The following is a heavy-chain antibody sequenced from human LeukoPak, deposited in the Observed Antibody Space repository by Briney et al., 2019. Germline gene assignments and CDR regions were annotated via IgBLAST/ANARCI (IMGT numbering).Heavy chain of an antibody. Sequence: GGSLRLSCAASGFTFSSYAMSWVRQAPGKGLEWVPAISGSGGSTYYADSVKGRSTISRDNSKNTLYLQMNSLRAEDTAVYYCAKDGEYYYDSSGYMDWGQGTLVTVSS. CDR2: ISGSGGST. D-gene: IGHD3-22*01. V-gene: IGHV3-23*01. CDR3: AKDGEYYYDSSGYMD. J-gene: IGHJ4*02. CDR1: GFTFSSYA.